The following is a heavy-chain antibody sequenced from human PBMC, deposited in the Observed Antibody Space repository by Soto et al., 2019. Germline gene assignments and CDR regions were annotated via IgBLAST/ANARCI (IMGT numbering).Heavy chain of an antibody. D-gene: IGHD2-8*02. Sequence: QVQLVQSGAEVRKPGASVNISCRASGFTFSDKLINWVHQAPGQSLEWVGWINPDNGTTRYSQTFQGRVTISRHSSASIAYVEVTDLTSADTAVYDCARDILSVGPRANDAFDVWGQGTMVIVSS. V-gene: IGHV1-3*01. CDR2: INPDNGTT. CDR1: GFTFSDKL. CDR3: ARDILSVGPRANDAFDV. J-gene: IGHJ3*01.